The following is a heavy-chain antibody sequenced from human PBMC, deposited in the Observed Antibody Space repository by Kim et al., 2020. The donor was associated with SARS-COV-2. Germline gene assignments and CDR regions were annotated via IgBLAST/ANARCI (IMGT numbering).Heavy chain of an antibody. V-gene: IGHV3-33*06. CDR3: AKDHPYCGGDCRPLFYFDL. J-gene: IGHJ2*01. CDR1: GFTFSSYA. Sequence: GGSLRLSCAASGFTFSSYAMHWVRQAPGKGLEWVAVIWYDGSNKYYADSVKGRFTISRDNSKNTLYLQMNSLRAEDTAVYYCAKDHPYCGGDCRPLFYFDLWGRGTLVTVSS. D-gene: IGHD2-21*02. CDR2: IWYDGSNK.